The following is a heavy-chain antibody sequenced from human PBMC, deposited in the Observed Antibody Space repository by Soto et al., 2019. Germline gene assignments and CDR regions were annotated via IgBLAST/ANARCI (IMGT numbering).Heavy chain of an antibody. V-gene: IGHV4-31*11. CDR2: IYYIWST. CDR1: GGSISSGGYY. CDR3: ATCKMATSPLYYFDY. D-gene: IGHD5-12*01. Sequence: SETLSLTCAVSGGSISSGGYYWSWLRQHPGKGLEWIGYIYYIWSTYYKRSINSRVTISLDTSKNQFALRLSSVTAADTAVYYCATCKMATSPLYYFDYWGQGALVTVSS. J-gene: IGHJ4*02.